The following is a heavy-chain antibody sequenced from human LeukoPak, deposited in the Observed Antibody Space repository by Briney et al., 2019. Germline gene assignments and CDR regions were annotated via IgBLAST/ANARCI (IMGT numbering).Heavy chain of an antibody. J-gene: IGHJ5*02. V-gene: IGHV4-59*01. CDR1: GGSISSYY. Sequence: PSETLSLTCTVSGGSISSYYWSWIRQPPGKGLEWIGYIYYSGSTNYNPSLKSRVTISVDTSKNQFSLKLSSVTAADTAVYYCARVGLVPAYCGGDCYSNWFDPWSQGTPVTVSS. CDR2: IYYSGST. D-gene: IGHD2-21*02. CDR3: ARVGLVPAYCGGDCYSNWFDP.